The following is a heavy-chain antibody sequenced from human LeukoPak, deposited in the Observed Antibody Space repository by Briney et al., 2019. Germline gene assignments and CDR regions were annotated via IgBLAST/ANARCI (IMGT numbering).Heavy chain of an antibody. D-gene: IGHD6-13*01. CDR1: GFTFSSYA. V-gene: IGHV3-23*01. Sequence: GGSLRLSCAASGFTFSSYAMSWVRQAPGKGLEWVSAISGSGGSTYYADSVKGRFTISRDNSKNTPYLQMNSLRAEDTAVYYCAKAHTKYSSSCLNYWGQGTLVTVSS. CDR2: ISGSGGST. J-gene: IGHJ4*02. CDR3: AKAHTKYSSSCLNY.